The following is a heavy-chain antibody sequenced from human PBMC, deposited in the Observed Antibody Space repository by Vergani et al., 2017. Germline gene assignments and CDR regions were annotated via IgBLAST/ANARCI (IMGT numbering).Heavy chain of an antibody. CDR2: IYYSGST. J-gene: IGHJ4*02. CDR1: GDSISSGDYY. V-gene: IGHV4-30-4*08. Sequence: QLQLQESGSGLVKPSQTLSLTCTVSGDSISSGDYYWSWIRQPPGKGLEWIGYIYYSGSTYYNPSLKSRLTISVDTSKNQFSLKLNSVTAADTAVYYCASTVSWPRVDYWGQGTLVTVSS. D-gene: IGHD4-17*01. CDR3: ASTVSWPRVDY.